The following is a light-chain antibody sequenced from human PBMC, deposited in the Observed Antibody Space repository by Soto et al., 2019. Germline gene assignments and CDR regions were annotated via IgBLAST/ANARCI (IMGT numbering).Light chain of an antibody. J-gene: IGKJ4*01. CDR2: SAS. Sequence: EIVMTQSPATLSMSPGERATLSCRASQSVSSNLAWYQQKPGQTPRLLIYSASTMATGIPARFSGSGSGTEFTLPIGGRQSEDFAVYYCQQYNNWAPLTFGGGTKVEIK. V-gene: IGKV3-15*01. CDR1: QSVSSN. CDR3: QQYNNWAPLT.